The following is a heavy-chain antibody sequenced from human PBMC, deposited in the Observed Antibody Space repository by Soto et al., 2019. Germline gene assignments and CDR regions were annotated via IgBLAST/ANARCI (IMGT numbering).Heavy chain of an antibody. J-gene: IGHJ2*01. V-gene: IGHV5-51*01. D-gene: IGHD3-22*01. CDR1: GYNFDSYW. CDR2: IYPAESET. CDR3: ARVKAADIYDSDGHHYLVWYFDL. Sequence: GESLKISCEASGYNFDSYWIGWVRQMPGKGLEWMGIIYPAESETRYNPPFQGQVTISADKSINTAYLQWGSLQASDTAMYYCARVKAADIYDSDGHHYLVWYFDLWGHGTLVTVSS.